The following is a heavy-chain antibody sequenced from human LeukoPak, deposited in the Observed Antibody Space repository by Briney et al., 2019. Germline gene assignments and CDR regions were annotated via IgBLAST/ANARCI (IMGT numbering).Heavy chain of an antibody. D-gene: IGHD3-22*01. CDR3: ARPRDSAYCDY. CDR1: GYRFTSYW. J-gene: IGHJ4*02. V-gene: IGHV5-51*01. CDR2: IYPGDSDT. Sequence: GESLKISCKGSGYRFTSYWIGWVRQMPGKGLEWMGIIYPGDSDTRYSPSFQGQVTISATKSISTAYLQWSSLKASDTAMYYCARPRDSAYCDYWGQGTLVTVSS.